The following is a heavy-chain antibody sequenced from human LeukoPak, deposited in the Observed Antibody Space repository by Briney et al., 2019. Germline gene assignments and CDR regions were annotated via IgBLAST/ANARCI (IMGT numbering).Heavy chain of an antibody. CDR2: INHSGST. CDR3: ARVGSWYRYYYYYGMDV. D-gene: IGHD6-13*01. J-gene: IGHJ6*02. Sequence: GSLRLSCAASGFTVSSNYMSWIRQPPGKGLEWIGEINHSGSTNYNPSLKSRVTISVDTSKNQFSLKLSSVTAADTAVYYCARVGSWYRYYYYYGMDVWGQGTTVTVSS. CDR1: GFTVSSNY. V-gene: IGHV4-34*01.